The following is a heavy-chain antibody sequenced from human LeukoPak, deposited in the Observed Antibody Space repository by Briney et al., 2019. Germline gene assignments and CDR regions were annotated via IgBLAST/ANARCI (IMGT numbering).Heavy chain of an antibody. V-gene: IGHV4-59*04. CDR2: IFHTGST. J-gene: IGHJ3*02. CDR3: ARANYYDTSGYSRGAFDI. CDR1: GGSISSYY. D-gene: IGHD3-22*01. Sequence: SSETLSLTCTVSGGSISSYYWSWIRQPPGKGLEWIGSIFHTGSTYYIPSLKSRVTMSVDTSKNQFSLKLSSVTAADTAFYYCARANYYDTSGYSRGAFDIWGQGTMVTVSS.